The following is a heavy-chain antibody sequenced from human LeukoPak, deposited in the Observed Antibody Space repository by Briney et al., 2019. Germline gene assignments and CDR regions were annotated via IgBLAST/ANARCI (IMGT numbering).Heavy chain of an antibody. D-gene: IGHD6-13*01. CDR2: IYYSGST. CDR3: ARAAGPLAAPDF. Sequence: SETLSLTCTVSGGSICSYYWSWIRQPPGKGLEWIGYIYYSGSTNYNPSLKSRVTISVDTSKNQFSLKLSSVTAADTAVYYCARAAGPLAAPDFWGQGTPVTVSS. J-gene: IGHJ4*02. V-gene: IGHV4-59*01. CDR1: GGSICSYY.